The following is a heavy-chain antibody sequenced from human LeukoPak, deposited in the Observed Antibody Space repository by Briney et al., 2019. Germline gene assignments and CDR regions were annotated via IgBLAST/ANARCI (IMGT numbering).Heavy chain of an antibody. J-gene: IGHJ6*03. D-gene: IGHD6-13*01. CDR3: ARARSISSSWLYYYYYMDV. V-gene: IGHV1-18*01. CDR2: ISAYNGNT. Sequence: ASVKVSCKASGYTFTSYGISWVRQAPGQGLEWMGWISAYNGNTNYAQKLQGRVTMTTDTSTSTAYMELRSLRSDDTAVYYCARARSISSSWLYYYYYMDVWGKGTTVTVSS. CDR1: GYTFTSYG.